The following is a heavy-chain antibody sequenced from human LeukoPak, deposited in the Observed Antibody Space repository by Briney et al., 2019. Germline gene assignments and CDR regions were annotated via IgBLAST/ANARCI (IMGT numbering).Heavy chain of an antibody. Sequence: GESLKISCKGSGNNFATHWIAWVRQTPGKGLEWIGVMYPVDSDTRYSPTFQGQVTISVDKSTSTAYLQWSSLKASDTAIYYCARTNYYETIGWASGLSPFDMWGRGTMVTVSS. J-gene: IGHJ3*02. CDR3: ARTNYYETIGWASGLSPFDM. CDR1: GNNFATHW. D-gene: IGHD3-22*01. CDR2: MYPVDSDT. V-gene: IGHV5-51*01.